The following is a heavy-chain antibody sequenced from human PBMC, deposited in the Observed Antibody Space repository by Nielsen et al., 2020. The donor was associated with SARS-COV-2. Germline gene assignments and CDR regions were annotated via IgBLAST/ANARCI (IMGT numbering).Heavy chain of an antibody. V-gene: IGHV3-15*01. Sequence: GGSLRLSCAASGFTFSNAWMSWVRQAPGKGLEWVGRIKSKTDGGTTDYAAPVKGRFTISRDDSKNTLYLQMNSLRAEDTAVYYCARSPYYYDSSGYWSTRQLFDYWGQGTLVTVSS. J-gene: IGHJ4*02. CDR1: GFTFSNAW. CDR2: IKSKTDGGTT. D-gene: IGHD3-22*01. CDR3: ARSPYYYDSSGYWSTRQLFDY.